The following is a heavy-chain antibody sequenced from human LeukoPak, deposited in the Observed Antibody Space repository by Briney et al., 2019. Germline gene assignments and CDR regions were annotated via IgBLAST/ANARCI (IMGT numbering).Heavy chain of an antibody. J-gene: IGHJ3*02. Sequence: ASVKVSCTASGYTFTGYYMHWVRQAPGQGPEWMGWINPNSGGTNYAQKFQGRVTMTRDTSISTAYMELSRLRSDDTAVYYCARVSRFVDYGGNIDAFDIWGEGTMVTVSS. CDR3: ARVSRFVDYGGNIDAFDI. CDR2: INPNSGGT. D-gene: IGHD4-23*01. V-gene: IGHV1-2*02. CDR1: GYTFTGYY.